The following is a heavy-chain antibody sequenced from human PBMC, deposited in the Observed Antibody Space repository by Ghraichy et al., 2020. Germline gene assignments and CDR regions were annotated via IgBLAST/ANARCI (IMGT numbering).Heavy chain of an antibody. CDR2: IWINGGNQ. CDR1: GFDLSSYG. V-gene: IGHV3-33*01. D-gene: IGHD5-18*01. Sequence: GGSLRLSCAASGFDLSSYGMHWVRQAPGKELEWVAIIWINGGNQGYIDSVKGRFTISRDTSKNTLFLQMDSLRVEDTAMYFCARDRVQIWSYVGGFDMWGQGAMVTVSP. CDR3: ARDRVQIWSYVGGFDM. J-gene: IGHJ3*02.